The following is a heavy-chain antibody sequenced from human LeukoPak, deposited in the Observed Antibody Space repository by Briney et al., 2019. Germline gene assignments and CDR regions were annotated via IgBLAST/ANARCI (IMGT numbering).Heavy chain of an antibody. D-gene: IGHD2-2*01. CDR2: IRYDGSNT. CDR3: ARGLGYCTSTTCLLPFDY. V-gene: IGHV3-30*02. CDR1: GFTFSTSG. J-gene: IGHJ4*02. Sequence: GGSLRLSCAASGFTFSTSGMHWVRQAPGKGLEWVAFIRYDGSNTYYADSVKGRFTVSRDNSKNTLYLQMNSLRAEDTAMYYCARGLGYCTSTTCLLPFDYWGQGTLVTVSS.